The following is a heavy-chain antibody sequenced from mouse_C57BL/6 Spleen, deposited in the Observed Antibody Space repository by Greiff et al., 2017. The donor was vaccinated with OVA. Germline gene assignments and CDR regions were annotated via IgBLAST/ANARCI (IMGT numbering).Heavy chain of an antibody. D-gene: IGHD1-1*02. V-gene: IGHV1-19*01. CDR2: INPYNGGT. Sequence: VQLQQSGPVLVKPGASVKMSCKASGYTFTDYYMNWVKQSHGKSLEWIGVINPYNGGTSYNQKFKGKATLTVDKSSSTAYMELNSLTSEDSAVYYCARKGGNPYYFDYWGQGTTLTVSS. J-gene: IGHJ2*01. CDR3: ARKGGNPYYFDY. CDR1: GYTFTDYY.